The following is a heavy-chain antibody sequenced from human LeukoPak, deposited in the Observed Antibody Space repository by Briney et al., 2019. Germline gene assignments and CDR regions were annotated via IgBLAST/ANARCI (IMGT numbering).Heavy chain of an antibody. CDR2: ISSSGSTI. CDR3: ARDGYYGSGSYDY. D-gene: IGHD3-10*01. J-gene: IGHJ4*02. V-gene: IGHV3-48*03. Sequence: GSLRLSCAASGFTFSSYEMNWVRQAPGKGLEWVSYISSSGSTICYADSVKGRFTISRDNAKNSLYLQMNSLRAEDTAVYYCARDGYYGSGSYDYWGQGTLVTVSS. CDR1: GFTFSSYE.